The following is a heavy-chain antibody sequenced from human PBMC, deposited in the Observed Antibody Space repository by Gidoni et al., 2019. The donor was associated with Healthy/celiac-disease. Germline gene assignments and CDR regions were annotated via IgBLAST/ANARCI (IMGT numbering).Heavy chain of an antibody. V-gene: IGHV4-59*01. Sequence: QVQLQESGPGLVKPSETLFLTCTVSGGSISSYYWSWIRQPPGKGLEWIGYIYYSGSTNYNPSLKSRVTISVDTSKNQFSLKLSSVTAADTAVYYCARGLDLAVAGTHNWFDPWGQGTLVTVSS. CDR1: GGSISSYY. CDR3: ARGLDLAVAGTHNWFDP. CDR2: IYYSGST. J-gene: IGHJ5*02. D-gene: IGHD6-19*01.